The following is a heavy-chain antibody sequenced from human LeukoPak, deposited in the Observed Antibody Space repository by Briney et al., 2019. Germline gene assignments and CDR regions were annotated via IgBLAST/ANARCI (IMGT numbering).Heavy chain of an antibody. Sequence: GGSLRLSCAASGFTVSSNYMSWVRQAPGKGLEWVSVIYSGGSTYYADSVKGRFTISRDNSKNTLYLQMNSLRAEDTAVYYCARDYYDSSGYSSDYWGQGTLVTVSS. CDR2: IYSGGST. CDR1: GFTVSSNY. J-gene: IGHJ4*02. CDR3: ARDYYDSSGYSSDY. V-gene: IGHV3-53*01. D-gene: IGHD3-22*01.